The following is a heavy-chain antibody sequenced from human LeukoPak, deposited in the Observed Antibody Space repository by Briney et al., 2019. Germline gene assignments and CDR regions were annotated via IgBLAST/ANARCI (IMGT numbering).Heavy chain of an antibody. CDR3: ASVCSGTSCHFDY. CDR2: IWSDGSNK. CDR1: GVTLSNYA. V-gene: IGHV3-33*08. J-gene: IGHJ4*02. Sequence: GGSLRLSCVASGVTLSNYAMSWARQAPGKGLEWVATIWSDGSNKYYADSVKGRFTISRDNSKNTLYLQMNSLRAEDTAVYYCASVCSGTSCHFDYWGQGTLVTVSS. D-gene: IGHD2-2*01.